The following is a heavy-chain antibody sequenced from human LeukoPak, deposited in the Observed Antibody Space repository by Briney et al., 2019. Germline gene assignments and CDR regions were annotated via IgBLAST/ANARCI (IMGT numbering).Heavy chain of an antibody. CDR2: IYYSGST. V-gene: IGHV4-39*07. Sequence: SGTLSLTCTVSVGSISSSSYYGGWIRQPPGEWLGWIGSIYYSGSTSSNPSLKGRVSISVDTSKNQFSLRLSSVTAADTAVYYCASEISVGHNDYWGQGTLVTVSS. CDR1: VGSISSSSYY. J-gene: IGHJ4*02. D-gene: IGHD1-26*01. CDR3: ASEISVGHNDY.